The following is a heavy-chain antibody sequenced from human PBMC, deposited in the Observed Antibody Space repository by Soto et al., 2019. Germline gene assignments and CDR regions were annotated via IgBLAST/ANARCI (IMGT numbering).Heavy chain of an antibody. CDR3: ARVPVGSYDAFDI. D-gene: IGHD1-26*01. CDR2: MNPNSGNT. J-gene: IGHJ3*02. V-gene: IGHV1-8*01. CDR1: GYTFTSYD. Sequence: ASVKVSCKASGYTFTSYDINWVRQATGQGLEWMGWMNPNSGNTGYAQKFQGRVTMTRNTSISTAYMELSSLRSEDTAMYYCARVPVGSYDAFDIWGQGTMVTVSS.